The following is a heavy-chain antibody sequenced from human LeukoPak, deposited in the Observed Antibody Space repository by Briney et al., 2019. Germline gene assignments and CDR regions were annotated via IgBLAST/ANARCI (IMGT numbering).Heavy chain of an antibody. D-gene: IGHD1-1*01. CDR3: ARGRSTTGWDY. CDR2: IYTSGAT. Sequence: SETLSLTCTVSGDSISSYYWSWIRQPAGRGLEWIGRIYTSGATNYNPSLKSRVTMSVDASKSQFSLRLNSVTAADTAVYYCARGRSTTGWDYWGQGTLVTVSS. CDR1: GDSISSYY. V-gene: IGHV4-4*07. J-gene: IGHJ4*02.